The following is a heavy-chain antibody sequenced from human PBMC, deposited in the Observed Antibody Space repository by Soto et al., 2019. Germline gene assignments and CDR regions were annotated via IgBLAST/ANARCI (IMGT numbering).Heavy chain of an antibody. CDR3: ARAGYCSGGSCYSPIAFDI. Sequence: QVQLVQSGAEVKKPGASVKVSCKASGYTFTGYYMHWVRQAPGQGLEWMGWINPNSGGTNYAQMFQGWVTMTRDTSISTAYMELSRLRSDDTTVYYCARAGYCSGGSCYSPIAFDIWGQGTMVTVSS. CDR1: GYTFTGYY. D-gene: IGHD2-15*01. CDR2: INPNSGGT. J-gene: IGHJ3*02. V-gene: IGHV1-2*04.